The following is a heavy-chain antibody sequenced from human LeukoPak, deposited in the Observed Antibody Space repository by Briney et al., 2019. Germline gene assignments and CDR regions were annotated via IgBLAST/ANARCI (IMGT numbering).Heavy chain of an antibody. CDR2: INPNSGGT. CDR1: GYTFTGYY. Sequence: SSVKVSCKASGYTFTGYYMHWVRQAPGQGLEWMGWINPNSGGTNYAQKFQGRVTMTRDTSISTAYMELSRLRSDDTAVYYCARDTLSIAVAGFDYWGQGTLVTVSS. CDR3: ARDTLSIAVAGFDY. J-gene: IGHJ4*02. D-gene: IGHD6-19*01. V-gene: IGHV1-2*02.